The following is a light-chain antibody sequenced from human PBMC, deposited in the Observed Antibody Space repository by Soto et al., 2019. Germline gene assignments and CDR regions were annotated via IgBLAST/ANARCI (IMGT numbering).Light chain of an antibody. J-gene: IGKJ1*01. V-gene: IGKV1-5*01. CDR1: QSISDW. CDR3: LQYDSYSWT. Sequence: QMSKSPSTVSASVGDRVTITCRASQSISDWLAWYQQKPGKAPNLLIFDASSLKSGIPSRFSGSGSGTEFTLTISSLQPDDFATYYCLQYDSYSWTFGQVTKV. CDR2: DAS.